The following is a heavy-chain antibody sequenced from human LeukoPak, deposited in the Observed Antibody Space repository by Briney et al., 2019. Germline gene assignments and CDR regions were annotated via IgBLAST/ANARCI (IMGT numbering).Heavy chain of an antibody. V-gene: IGHV4-59*08. Sequence: PSETLSLTCTVSGGSITSHYWSWIRQPPGKGLEWIGYIYYSGSTNYNPSLKSRVTISVDTSKNQFSLKLSSVTAADTAVYYCARHFPAIYGMDVWGQGTTVTASS. CDR1: GGSITSHY. J-gene: IGHJ6*02. CDR3: ARHFPAIYGMDV. CDR2: IYYSGST. D-gene: IGHD2/OR15-2a*01.